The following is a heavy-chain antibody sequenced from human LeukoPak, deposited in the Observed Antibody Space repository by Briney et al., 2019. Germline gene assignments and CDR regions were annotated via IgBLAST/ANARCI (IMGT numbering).Heavy chain of an antibody. CDR3: TKGGPWGNYYGSGSHDY. J-gene: IGHJ4*02. Sequence: PGGSLRLSCAASGFTFDDYTMHWVRQVPGKGLEWVSFISWDGSSTYYVDSVKGRFITSRDNRKNSLYLQMNSLRTEDTALYYCTKGGPWGNYYGSGSHDYWGQGTLVTVSS. V-gene: IGHV3-43*01. D-gene: IGHD3-10*01. CDR1: GFTFDDYT. CDR2: ISWDGSST.